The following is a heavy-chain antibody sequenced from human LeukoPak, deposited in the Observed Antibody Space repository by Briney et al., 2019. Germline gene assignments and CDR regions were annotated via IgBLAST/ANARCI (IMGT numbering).Heavy chain of an antibody. V-gene: IGHV1-18*01. J-gene: IGHJ4*02. CDR1: GYTFTSYG. CDR3: ARGEGGAVAYYFDY. CDR2: ISTYNDNT. D-gene: IGHD6-19*01. Sequence: GASVKVSCKASGYTFTSYGISWVRRAPGQGLEWMGWISTYNDNTNYAQKPQGRVTMTTDTSTSTAYMELRSLRSDDTAVYYCARGEGGAVAYYFDYWGQGTLVTVSS.